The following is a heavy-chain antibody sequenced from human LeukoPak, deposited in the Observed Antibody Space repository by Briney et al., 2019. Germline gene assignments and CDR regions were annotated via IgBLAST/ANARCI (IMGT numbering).Heavy chain of an antibody. Sequence: PSETLSLTCTVSGGSISSSSYYWSWIRQPAGKGLEWIGRIYTSGSTNYNPSLKSRVTMSVDTSKNQFSLKLSSVTAADTAVYYCARVFMITFGGVIGDAFDIWGQGTMVTVSS. CDR1: GGSISSSSYY. D-gene: IGHD3-16*02. V-gene: IGHV4-61*02. J-gene: IGHJ3*02. CDR2: IYTSGST. CDR3: ARVFMITFGGVIGDAFDI.